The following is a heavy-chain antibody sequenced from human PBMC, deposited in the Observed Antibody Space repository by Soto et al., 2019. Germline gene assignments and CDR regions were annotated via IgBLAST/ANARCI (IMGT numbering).Heavy chain of an antibody. D-gene: IGHD6-19*01. CDR3: ARVAYNNGWIFDY. Sequence: EVQLVESGGDLVQPGGSLRLSCAAYGFTFSSYWMSWVRQAPGKGLEWVANIKQDGSEKYYMESMKGRFTMSRANAKNSLYLQMNSLGAEDTVVYFGARVAYNNGWIFDYLGQGGLVTVSS. V-gene: IGHV3-7*01. CDR1: GFTFSSYW. J-gene: IGHJ4*01. CDR2: IKQDGSEK.